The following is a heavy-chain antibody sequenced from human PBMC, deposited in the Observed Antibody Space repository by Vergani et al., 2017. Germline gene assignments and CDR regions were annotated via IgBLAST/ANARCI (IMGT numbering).Heavy chain of an antibody. V-gene: IGHV4-4*03. J-gene: IGHJ3*02. D-gene: IGHD5-18*01. CDR2: IYHSGST. Sequence: QVQLQESGPGLVKPPGTLSLTCAVSGGSISSSNWWSWVRQPPGKGLAWIGEIYHSGSTNYNPSLKSRVTISVYKSKNQLSLKLRSLTAAETAVYYCARYPDTAMVSFAFDIWGQGTMVTVSS. CDR1: GGSISSSNW. CDR3: ARYPDTAMVSFAFDI.